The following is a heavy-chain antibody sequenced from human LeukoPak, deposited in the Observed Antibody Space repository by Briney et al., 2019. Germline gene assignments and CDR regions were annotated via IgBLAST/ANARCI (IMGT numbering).Heavy chain of an antibody. CDR2: IYYSGST. D-gene: IGHD2-15*01. CDR3: ARDIKCSGGSCALSWFDP. Sequence: SETLSLTCTVSGGSISSSSYYWGWIRQPPGKGLEWIGTIYYSGSTYYNPSLKSRVTISVDTSKNQFSLKLSSVTAADTAVYYCARDIKCSGGSCALSWFDPWGQGTLVTVSS. V-gene: IGHV4-39*07. CDR1: GGSISSSSYY. J-gene: IGHJ5*02.